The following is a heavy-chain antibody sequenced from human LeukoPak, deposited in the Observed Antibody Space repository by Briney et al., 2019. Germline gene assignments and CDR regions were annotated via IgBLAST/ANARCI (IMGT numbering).Heavy chain of an antibody. J-gene: IGHJ4*02. CDR1: GYTFTSYD. CDR3: VRGPNYGDYFPFDY. V-gene: IGHV1-8*01. D-gene: IGHD4-17*01. CDR2: MNPNSGNT. Sequence: ASVKVSCKASGYTFTSYDINWVRQATGQGLEWMGWMNPNSGNTGYAQKFQGRVTMTRNTSISTAYMELSSLRSEDTAVYDCVRGPNYGDYFPFDYWGLGTLVTVSS.